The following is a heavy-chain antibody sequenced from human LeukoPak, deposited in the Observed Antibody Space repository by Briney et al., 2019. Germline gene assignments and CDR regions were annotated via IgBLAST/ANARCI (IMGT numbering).Heavy chain of an antibody. J-gene: IGHJ6*03. CDR3: AKDSNDILTDYYYYYMDV. CDR2: IWYDGSNK. CDR1: GFTFSSYG. D-gene: IGHD3-9*01. Sequence: GRSLRLSCAASGFTFSSYGMHWVRQAPGKGLDWVAVIWYDGSNKYYADSVKGRFTISRDNSKNTLYLQMNSLRAEDTAVYYCAKDSNDILTDYYYYYMDVWGKGTTVTVSS. V-gene: IGHV3-33*06.